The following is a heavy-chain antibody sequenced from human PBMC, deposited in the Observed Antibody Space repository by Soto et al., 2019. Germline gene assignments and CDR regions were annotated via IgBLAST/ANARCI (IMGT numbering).Heavy chain of an antibody. V-gene: IGHV1-2*04. CDR2: INPNSGGT. CDR1: GYTFTGYY. CDR3: ARDPGYCTNGVCKDYYYYGMDV. Sequence: GASVKVSCKASGYTFTGYYMHWVRQAPGQGLAWMGWINPNSGGTNYAQKFQGWVTMTRDTSISTAYMELSRLRSDDTAVYYCARDPGYCTNGVCKDYYYYGMDVWGQGTTVTVSS. D-gene: IGHD2-8*01. J-gene: IGHJ6*02.